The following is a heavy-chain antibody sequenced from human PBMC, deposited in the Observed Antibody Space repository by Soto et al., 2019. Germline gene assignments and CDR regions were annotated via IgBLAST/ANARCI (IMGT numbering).Heavy chain of an antibody. CDR1: GFTFRTYW. J-gene: IGHJ4*02. V-gene: IGHV3-74*01. Sequence: GGSLRLSCAASGFTFRTYWMHWVRQAPGKGLVWVSRINTDGTRRDHADSVKGRFTISRDNAKNTLYLQMNSLRAEDTAVYYWAREMAGTGSYWGQGALVTVSS. CDR3: AREMAGTGSY. D-gene: IGHD6-19*01. CDR2: INTDGTRR.